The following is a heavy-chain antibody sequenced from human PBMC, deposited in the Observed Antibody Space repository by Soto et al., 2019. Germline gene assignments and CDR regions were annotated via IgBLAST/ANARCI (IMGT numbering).Heavy chain of an antibody. J-gene: IGHJ4*02. D-gene: IGHD4-17*01. CDR3: ARELMTTVTYFDY. Sequence: EVQLVESGGGLVQPGGSLRLSCAASGFTFSDHYMDWVRQAPGKGLEWVGRTRNKANSYTTEYAASVKGRFTISRDDSKNSLFLQMNSLKTADTAVYYCARELMTTVTYFDYWGQGALVTVSS. CDR1: GFTFSDHY. V-gene: IGHV3-72*01. CDR2: TRNKANSYTT.